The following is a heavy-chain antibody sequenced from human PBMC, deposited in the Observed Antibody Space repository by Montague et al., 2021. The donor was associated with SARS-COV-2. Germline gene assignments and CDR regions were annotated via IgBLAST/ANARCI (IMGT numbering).Heavy chain of an antibody. D-gene: IGHD3-16*01. J-gene: IGHJ4*02. Sequence: SETLSLTCNVTGATTNTGTHYWGWIRQPPGKVLEWIGSVYYTGKTYYNPSLKSRVTVSVDTSNNYFSLILTSVTAADTAVYYCARLRQGEEHFDYWGRGTLVTVSS. CDR2: VYYTGKT. V-gene: IGHV4-39*01. CDR1: GATTNTGTHY. CDR3: ARLRQGEEHFDY.